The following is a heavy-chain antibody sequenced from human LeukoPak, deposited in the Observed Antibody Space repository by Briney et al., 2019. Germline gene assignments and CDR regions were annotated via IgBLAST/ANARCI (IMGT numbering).Heavy chain of an antibody. CDR2: ISNKGGST. J-gene: IGHJ4*02. D-gene: IGHD1-7*01. CDR1: GFTFSSYG. Sequence: GGSLRLSCSASGFTFSSYGMHWVHQAPGKGLEYVSGISNKGGSTYYADSVKGRFTISRDNSKNTLHLQMSSLKADDTAVYYCVKSGTWADFDSWGQGTLVTVSS. CDR3: VKSGTWADFDS. V-gene: IGHV3-64D*09.